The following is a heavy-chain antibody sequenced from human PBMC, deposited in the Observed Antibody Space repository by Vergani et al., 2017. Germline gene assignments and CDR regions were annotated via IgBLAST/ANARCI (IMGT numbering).Heavy chain of an antibody. J-gene: IGHJ6*02. Sequence: EVQLLESGGNLIQPGGSLRLSCGASGFTFSSYAMTWVRLAPGKGLQWVSAISGSGGNTFYTDSVKCRFTISRDNSKDTLYLQMNSLRVEDTAIYYCAKARDPNCKGGNCYSYYYGLDLWGQGTTVTVSS. CDR1: GFTFSSYA. CDR3: AKARDPNCKGGNCYSYYYGLDL. V-gene: IGHV3-23*01. CDR2: ISGSGGNT. D-gene: IGHD2-21*01.